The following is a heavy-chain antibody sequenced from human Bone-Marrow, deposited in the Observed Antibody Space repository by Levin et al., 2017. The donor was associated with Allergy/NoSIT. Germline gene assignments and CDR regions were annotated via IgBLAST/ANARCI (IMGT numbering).Heavy chain of an antibody. CDR2: SKSKADGGTT. D-gene: IGHD3-3*01. J-gene: IGHJ3*01. Sequence: LSLTCAGSGFTFSDAWLNWVRQAPGRGLEWVGLSKSKADGGTTDYAAPVKGRFTISRDDSENTMYLHMNSLKTEDTAVYYCTSERSGAFHFWGQGTMVTVS. CDR3: TSERSGAFHF. CDR1: GFTFSDAW. V-gene: IGHV3-15*07.